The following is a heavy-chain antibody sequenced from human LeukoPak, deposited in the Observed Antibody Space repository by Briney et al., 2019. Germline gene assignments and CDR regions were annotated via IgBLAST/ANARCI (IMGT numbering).Heavy chain of an antibody. D-gene: IGHD6-6*01. CDR2: ISSSGNNA. J-gene: IGHJ4*02. Sequence: GGSLRLSCAASGFTFTNYPMSWVRQAPGKGLEWVSAISSSGNNAYYADSLRGRFTISRDNSKDTVYLHMKSLTAEDTAVYYCVKGAARPLPVDYWGQGTLVTVSS. V-gene: IGHV3-23*01. CDR3: VKGAARPLPVDY. CDR1: GFTFTNYP.